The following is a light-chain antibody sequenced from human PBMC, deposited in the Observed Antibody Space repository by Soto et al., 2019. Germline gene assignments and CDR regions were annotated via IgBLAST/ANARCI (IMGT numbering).Light chain of an antibody. Sequence: QPVLTQSPSASASLGASVKLTCTLSSGHSSYAIAWHQQQPEKGPRYLMKLNSDGSHSKGDGIPDRFSGSSSGAERYLTISILHPEDEADYYCQTWCTGIHYVFGTGTKLTVL. CDR2: LNSDGSH. CDR1: SGHSSYA. J-gene: IGLJ1*01. CDR3: QTWCTGIHYV. V-gene: IGLV4-69*01.